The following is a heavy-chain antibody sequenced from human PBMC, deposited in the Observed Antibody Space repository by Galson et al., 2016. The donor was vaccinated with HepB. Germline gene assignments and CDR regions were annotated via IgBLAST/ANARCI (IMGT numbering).Heavy chain of an antibody. CDR2: IKQDGSEI. V-gene: IGHV3-7*01. D-gene: IGHD2-8*01. Sequence: SLRLSCAASGFTFSSYWMTWVRQAPGKGLEWVGNIKQDGSEINYLDSVKGRFTISRDNARNSLYLQMNSLTDEDTAVYYCARVDVVLIVYSVLHRHFDFWGHGTLVTVSS. CDR3: ARVDVVLIVYSVLHRHFDF. CDR1: GFTFSSYW. J-gene: IGHJ4*01.